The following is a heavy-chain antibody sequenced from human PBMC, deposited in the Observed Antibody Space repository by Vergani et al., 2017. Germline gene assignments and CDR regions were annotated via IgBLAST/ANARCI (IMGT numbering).Heavy chain of an antibody. J-gene: IGHJ4*02. CDR2: ISAYNGNT. D-gene: IGHD2-15*01. CDR3: ARVGYCSGGSCSSHTEY. Sequence: QVQLVQSGAEVKKPGSSVKVSCKASGGTFSSYAISWVRQAPGQGLEWMGWISAYNGNTNYAQKLQGRVTMTTDTSTSTAYMELRSLRSDDTAVYYCARVGYCSGGSCSSHTEYWGQGTLVTVSS. V-gene: IGHV1-18*01. CDR1: GGTFSSYA.